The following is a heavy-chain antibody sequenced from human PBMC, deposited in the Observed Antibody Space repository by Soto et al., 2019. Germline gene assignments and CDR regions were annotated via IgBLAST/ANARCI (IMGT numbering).Heavy chain of an antibody. J-gene: IGHJ5*02. CDR2: IYYSGST. CDR1: GGSISSYY. D-gene: IGHD3-10*01. CDR3: ARNALEDSYYYGSGWWFDP. Sequence: SETLSLTCTVSGGSISSYYWSWTRQPPGKGLEWIGYIYYSGSTNYNPSLKSRVTISVDTSKNQFSLKLSSVTAADTAVYYCARNALEDSYYYGSGWWFDPWGQGTLVTSPQ. V-gene: IGHV4-59*01.